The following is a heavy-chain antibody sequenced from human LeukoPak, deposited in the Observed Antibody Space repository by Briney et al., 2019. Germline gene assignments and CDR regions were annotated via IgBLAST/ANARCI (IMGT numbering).Heavy chain of an antibody. CDR1: EFTFSTYT. CDR2: ITGSSDYI. CDR3: ARGTNYGDY. Sequence: GGSLRLSCAASEFTFSTYTMNWVRQAPGKGLEWVSSITGSSDYIYYADSAKGRFTISRDNAKNSLFLHMSSLRAEDTAVYYCARGTNYGDYWGQGTLVTVSS. D-gene: IGHD1-7*01. J-gene: IGHJ4*02. V-gene: IGHV3-21*01.